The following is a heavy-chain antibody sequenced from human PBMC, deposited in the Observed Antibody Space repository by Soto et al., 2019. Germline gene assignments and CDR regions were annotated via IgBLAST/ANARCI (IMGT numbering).Heavy chain of an antibody. J-gene: IGHJ5*02. CDR1: GGSFSGYY. Sequence: QVQLQQWGAGLLKSSETLSLTCAVYGGSFSGYYWNWLRQPPGEGLEWIGKIDQSGSTNYNPSLKSRGTMSVXXAXSXSSLKLASVTALDTAVYYCAGGRDTVVRGCMSGFDPWGQGTLVTVSS. D-gene: IGHD3-10*01. CDR2: IDQSGST. V-gene: IGHV4-34*01. CDR3: AGGRDTVVRGCMSGFDP.